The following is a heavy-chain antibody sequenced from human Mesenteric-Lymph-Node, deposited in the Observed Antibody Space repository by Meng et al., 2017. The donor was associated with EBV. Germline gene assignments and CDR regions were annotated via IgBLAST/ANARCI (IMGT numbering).Heavy chain of an antibody. J-gene: IGHJ4*02. CDR2: MFYSGRT. Sequence: RLQQQERGPGLVRPSETLSVSCTVSVASISNTIDYWGWLRQPPGKGLEWIGPMFYSGRTYYNSSLKSRLTMSVDTSKNHFSLKVRSVTAADTAVYYCARGDLGETYFDYWGQGTLVTVSS. CDR1: VASISNTIDY. V-gene: IGHV4-39*06. D-gene: IGHD2-21*02. CDR3: ARGDLGETYFDY.